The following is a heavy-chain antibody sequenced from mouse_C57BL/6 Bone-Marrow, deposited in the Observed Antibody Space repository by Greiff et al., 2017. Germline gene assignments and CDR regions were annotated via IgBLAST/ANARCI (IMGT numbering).Heavy chain of an antibody. J-gene: IGHJ2*01. V-gene: IGHV5-4*01. Sequence: EVQVVESGGGLVKPGGSLKLSCAASGFTFSSYAMSWVRQTPEKRLEWVATISDGGSYTYYPDNVKGRFTISRDNAKNNLYLQMSHLKSEDTALYYCARSWDWGQGTTLTVSS. CDR1: GFTFSSYA. CDR3: ARSWD. D-gene: IGHD4-1*01. CDR2: ISDGGSYT.